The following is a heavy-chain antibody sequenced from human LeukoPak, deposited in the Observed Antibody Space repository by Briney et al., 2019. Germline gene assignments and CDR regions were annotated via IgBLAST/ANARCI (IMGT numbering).Heavy chain of an antibody. J-gene: IGHJ4*02. D-gene: IGHD3-10*01. V-gene: IGHV1-18*01. Sequence: ASVKVSCKASGYTFTSYGISWVRQAPGQGLEWMGWISAYNGNTNYAQKLQGRVTMTTDTSTSTAYMELRSLRSDDTAVYYCARTDGYYYGSGPFVYWGQGTLVTVSS. CDR3: ARTDGYYYGSGPFVY. CDR1: GYTFTSYG. CDR2: ISAYNGNT.